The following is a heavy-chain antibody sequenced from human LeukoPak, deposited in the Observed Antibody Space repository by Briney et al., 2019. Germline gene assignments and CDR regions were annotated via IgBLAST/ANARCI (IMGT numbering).Heavy chain of an antibody. Sequence: SETLSLTCAVYGGSFSGYYWSWIRQPPGKGLEWIGEINHSGSTNYNPSLKSRVTISVDTSENQFSLKLSSVTAADTAVYYCARVLTRYFGYWGQGTLVTVSS. V-gene: IGHV4-34*01. CDR3: ARVLTRYFGY. CDR2: INHSGST. J-gene: IGHJ4*02. CDR1: GGSFSGYY. D-gene: IGHD3-9*01.